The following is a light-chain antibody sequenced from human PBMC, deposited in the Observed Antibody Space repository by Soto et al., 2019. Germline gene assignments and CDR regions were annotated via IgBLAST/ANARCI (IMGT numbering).Light chain of an antibody. V-gene: IGLV2-14*01. CDR1: SSDVGGYNY. J-gene: IGLJ1*01. Sequence: QSALTQPASVSGSPGQSITISCTGTSSDVGGYNYVSWYQQHPGKAPKLMIYDVSNWPSGVSNRFSGSKSGNTASLTISGLQAEDEADYYCSSYTSSSIDYVFGTGTKLTVL. CDR2: DVS. CDR3: SSYTSSSIDYV.